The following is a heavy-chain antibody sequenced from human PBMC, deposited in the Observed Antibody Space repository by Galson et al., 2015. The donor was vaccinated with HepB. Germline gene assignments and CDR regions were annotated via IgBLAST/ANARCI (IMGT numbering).Heavy chain of an antibody. CDR2: ISGSGGST. D-gene: IGHD7-27*01. CDR3: AKVGNLVGYFDL. J-gene: IGHJ2*01. V-gene: IGHV3-23*01. CDR1: GFTFSSYA. Sequence: SLRLSCAASGFTFSSYAMSWVRQAPGKGLEWVSAISGSGGSTYYADSVKGRFTISRDNSKNTLYLQMNSLRAEDTAVYYCAKVGNLVGYFDLWGRGTLVTVSS.